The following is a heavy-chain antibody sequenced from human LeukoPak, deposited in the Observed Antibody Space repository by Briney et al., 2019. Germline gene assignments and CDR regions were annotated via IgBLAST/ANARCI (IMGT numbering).Heavy chain of an antibody. CDR2: IIPIFGTA. J-gene: IGHJ4*02. Sequence: ASVKVSCKASGGTFSSYAISWVRQAPGQGLEWMGGIIPIFGTANYAQKFQGRVTITTDESTSTAYMELSSLRSEDTAVYYCARDRGSWYGVFDYWAREPWSPSPQ. CDR3: ARDRGSWYGVFDY. D-gene: IGHD6-13*01. CDR1: GGTFSSYA. V-gene: IGHV1-69*05.